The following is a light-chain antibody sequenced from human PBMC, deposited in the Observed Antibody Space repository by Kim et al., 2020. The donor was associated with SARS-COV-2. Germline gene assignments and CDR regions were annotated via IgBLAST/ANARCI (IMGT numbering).Light chain of an antibody. CDR3: AAWDDSLTGYV. CDR1: ISTVVRTT. CDR2: NNF. V-gene: IGLV1-44*01. Sequence: TITCSRSISTVVRTTVNSFQQLPGTAPKLLPYNNFLRASGVPARFSASKSATSASLAISALQSADEADYHCAAWDDSLTGYVFGSGTKVTVL. J-gene: IGLJ1*01.